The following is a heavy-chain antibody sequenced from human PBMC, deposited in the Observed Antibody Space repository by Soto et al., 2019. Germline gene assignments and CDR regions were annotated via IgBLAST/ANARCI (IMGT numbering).Heavy chain of an antibody. D-gene: IGHD6-19*01. Sequence: PGGSLRLSCAASGSTFSSYAMHWVRQAPGKGLEWVAVISYDGSNKYYADSVKGRFTISRGNSKNTLYLQMNSLRAEDTAVYYCARDFVAVAGPFDYWGQGTLVTVSS. CDR2: ISYDGSNK. J-gene: IGHJ4*02. CDR3: ARDFVAVAGPFDY. V-gene: IGHV3-30-3*01. CDR1: GSTFSSYA.